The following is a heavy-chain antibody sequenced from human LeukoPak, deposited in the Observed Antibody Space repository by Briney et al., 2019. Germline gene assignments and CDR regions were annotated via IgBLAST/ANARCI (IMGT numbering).Heavy chain of an antibody. J-gene: IGHJ4*02. CDR1: RFTLSDHY. CDR2: IRNKANSYTT. D-gene: IGHD2-21*02. CDR3: VRAGLRTAPYYFDY. Sequence: GGSLRLSCAASRFTLSDHYMDWVRQAPGKGLEWVGRIRNKANSYTTEYAASVKGRFTISRDDSKNSLYLQMNSLKTEDTAVNYCVRAGLRTAPYYFDYWGQGTLVTVSS. V-gene: IGHV3-72*01.